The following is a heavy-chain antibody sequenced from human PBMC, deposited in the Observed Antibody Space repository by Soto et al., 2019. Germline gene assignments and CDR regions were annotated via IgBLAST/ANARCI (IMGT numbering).Heavy chain of an antibody. CDR2: IKQDGSEK. CDR3: AREARSGWSNYYMDV. D-gene: IGHD6-19*01. V-gene: IGHV3-7*01. CDR1: GFTFSSYW. J-gene: IGHJ6*03. Sequence: GGSLRLSCAASGFTFSSYWMRWVRQAPGKGLEWVANIKQDGSEKYYVDSVKGRFTISRDNAKNSLYLQMNSLRAEDTAVYYCAREARSGWSNYYMDVWGKGTTVTVSS.